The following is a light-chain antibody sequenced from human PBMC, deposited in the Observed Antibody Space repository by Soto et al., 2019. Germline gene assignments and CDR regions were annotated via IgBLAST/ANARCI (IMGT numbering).Light chain of an antibody. CDR1: SSDVGGYNY. J-gene: IGLJ2*01. V-gene: IGLV2-8*01. Sequence: QSVLTQPPSASGSPGQSVTISCTGTSSDVGGYNYVSWYQQHPGKAPKLMIYEVTKWPSGVPDRFSGSKSANTASLTVSGLQAEDEADYYCSSYGGGNNLLFGGGTKLTVL. CDR3: SSYGGGNNLL. CDR2: EVT.